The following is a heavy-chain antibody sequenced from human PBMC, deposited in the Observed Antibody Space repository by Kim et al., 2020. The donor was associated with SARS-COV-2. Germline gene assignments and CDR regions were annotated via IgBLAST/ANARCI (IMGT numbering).Heavy chain of an antibody. V-gene: IGHV5-10-1*01. CDR2: IDPSDSYT. J-gene: IGHJ4*02. D-gene: IGHD3-10*01. CDR3: ARHYGSGSYFSGRIDH. CDR1: GYSFSNYW. Sequence: GESLKISCKGSGYSFSNYWITWVRQMPGKGLEWMGRIDPSDSYTKYNPSFEGHVTISADKSISTAYLQWSSLKASDTAMFYCARHYGSGSYFSGRIDHWGQGTLVTVSS.